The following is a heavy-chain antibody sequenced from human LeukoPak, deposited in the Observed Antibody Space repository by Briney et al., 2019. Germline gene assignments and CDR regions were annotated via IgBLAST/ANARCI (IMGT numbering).Heavy chain of an antibody. J-gene: IGHJ1*01. Sequence: GGSLRLSCAASGFTFSNYWMHWVRQAPGKGLVWVSRIKSDGSTNYADSVKGRFTISRDNAKNTLSLQMNSLGPEDTGVYYCARAPSEIGGYYPEYFRHWGQGTLVTVSS. D-gene: IGHD3-22*01. V-gene: IGHV3-74*01. CDR3: ARAPSEIGGYYPEYFRH. CDR1: GFTFSNYW. CDR2: IKSDGST.